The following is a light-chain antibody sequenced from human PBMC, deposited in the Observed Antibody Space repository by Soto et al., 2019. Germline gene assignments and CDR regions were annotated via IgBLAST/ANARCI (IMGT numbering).Light chain of an antibody. Sequence: DIQMTQSPSTLSASVGDRVTITCRASQSISSWLAWYQQKPGKAPKLLIYDASSLESGVPSRFSGSGSGTEFTLTISSLQSEDFAAYYCQQYNNWPLTFGGGTKVDIK. CDR2: DAS. J-gene: IGKJ4*01. CDR1: QSISSW. V-gene: IGKV1-5*01. CDR3: QQYNNWPLT.